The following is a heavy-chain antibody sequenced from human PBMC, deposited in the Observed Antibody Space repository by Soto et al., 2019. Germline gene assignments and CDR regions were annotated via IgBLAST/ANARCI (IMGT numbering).Heavy chain of an antibody. J-gene: IGHJ6*03. Sequence: ASVKVSCKASGYTFTGYYMHWVRQAPGQGLEWMGWINPNSGGTNYAQKFRGWVTMTRDTSISTAYMELSRLRSDDTAVYYCARGQSGYSYGSYYYYYYMDVWGKGTTVTVSS. D-gene: IGHD5-18*01. CDR1: GYTFTGYY. CDR3: ARGQSGYSYGSYYYYYYMDV. CDR2: INPNSGGT. V-gene: IGHV1-2*04.